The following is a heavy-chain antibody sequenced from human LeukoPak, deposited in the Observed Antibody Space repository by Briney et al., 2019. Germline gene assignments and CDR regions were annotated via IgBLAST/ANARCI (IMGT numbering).Heavy chain of an antibody. Sequence: ASVKVSCKASGGTFSSYAISWVRQAPGQGLEWMGGIIPIFGTANYAQKFQGRVTLTTDASTSTAYKELSSLRSEDTAVYYCAERRTTVTTGDNWFDPWGQGTLVTVSS. J-gene: IGHJ5*02. D-gene: IGHD4-11*01. CDR2: IIPIFGTA. CDR3: AERRTTVTTGDNWFDP. V-gene: IGHV1-69*05. CDR1: GGTFSSYA.